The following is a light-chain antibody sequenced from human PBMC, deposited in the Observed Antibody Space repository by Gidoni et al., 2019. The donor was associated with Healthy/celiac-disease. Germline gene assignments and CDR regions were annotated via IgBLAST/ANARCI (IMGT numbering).Light chain of an antibody. CDR1: QSVSSN. Sequence: EIVMTQSPATLSVSPGERATLSCRASQSVSSNLAWYQQKPGQAPRRLIYGASTRATGIPARFSGSGSGTEFTLTISSLQSEDLAVYSCQQYNNWPSPFAFGPGTKVDIK. CDR2: GAS. CDR3: QQYNNWPSPFA. V-gene: IGKV3-15*01. J-gene: IGKJ3*01.